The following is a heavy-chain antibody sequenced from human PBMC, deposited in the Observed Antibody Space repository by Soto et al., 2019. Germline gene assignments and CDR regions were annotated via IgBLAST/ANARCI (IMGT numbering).Heavy chain of an antibody. D-gene: IGHD3-22*01. CDR1: GYTFTSYY. J-gene: IGHJ3*02. CDR3: ARVSGYDSSGYYLYAFDI. Sequence: ASVKVSCKASGYTFTSYYMHWVRQAPGQGLEWKGKINPSGGSTSYAQKFQGRVTMTRDTSTSTVYMELSSLRSEDTAVYYCARVSGYDSSGYYLYAFDIWGQGTMVTVSS. CDR2: INPSGGST. V-gene: IGHV1-46*01.